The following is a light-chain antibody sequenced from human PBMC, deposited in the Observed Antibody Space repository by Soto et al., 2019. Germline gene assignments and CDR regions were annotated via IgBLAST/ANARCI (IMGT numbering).Light chain of an antibody. Sequence: LTQPASVSGSPGPSITISCTGTSSDVGGYNYVSWYQQHPGKAPKLMIYEVSNRPSGVSNRFSGSKSGNTASLTISGLQAEDEADYYCSSYTSSSTLYVFGTGTKVTVL. CDR3: SSYTSSSTLYV. CDR1: SSDVGGYNY. CDR2: EVS. J-gene: IGLJ1*01. V-gene: IGLV2-14*01.